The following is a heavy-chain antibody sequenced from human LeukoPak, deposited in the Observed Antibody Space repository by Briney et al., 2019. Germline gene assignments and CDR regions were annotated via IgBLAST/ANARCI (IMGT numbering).Heavy chain of an antibody. CDR1: GGSFSGYY. D-gene: IGHD3-3*01. V-gene: IGHV4-34*01. CDR3: ARGDWAKYYDFWSGYYGSWFDP. CDR2: INHSGST. J-gene: IGHJ5*02. Sequence: SETLSLTCAVYGGSFSGYYWSLIRQPQGKGLEWIGEINHSGSTNYNPSLKSRVTISVDTSKNQFSLKLSSVTAADTAVYYCARGDWAKYYDFWSGYYGSWFDPWGQGTLVTVSS.